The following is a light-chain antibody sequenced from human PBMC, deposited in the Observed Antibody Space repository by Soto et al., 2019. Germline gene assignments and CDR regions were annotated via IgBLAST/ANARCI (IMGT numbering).Light chain of an antibody. J-gene: IGKJ4*01. CDR3: QQYDDYPLT. V-gene: IGKV1D-16*01. CDR1: QDINNR. Sequence: DIHMAQSPSSLSASVGDRVIITCRASQDINNRLGWYQQKPEKARKSLIYRASNLQSEVPSRFIGSGSGTEFTLTINNLQPEDFATYFCQQYDDYPLTFGGGTKVEIK. CDR2: RAS.